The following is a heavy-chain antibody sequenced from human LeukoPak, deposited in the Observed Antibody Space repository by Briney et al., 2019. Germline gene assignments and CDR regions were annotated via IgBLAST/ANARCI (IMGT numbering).Heavy chain of an antibody. CDR2: IYYSGST. D-gene: IGHD4-17*01. CDR1: GGSISSYY. Sequence: SETLSLTCTVSGGSISSYYCSWIRQPPGKGLEWIGYIYYSGSTNYNSSLKSRVTISVDTSKNQFSPKLSSVTAADTAVYYCARDSHYGDPDYWGQGTLVTVSS. V-gene: IGHV4-59*01. CDR3: ARDSHYGDPDY. J-gene: IGHJ4*02.